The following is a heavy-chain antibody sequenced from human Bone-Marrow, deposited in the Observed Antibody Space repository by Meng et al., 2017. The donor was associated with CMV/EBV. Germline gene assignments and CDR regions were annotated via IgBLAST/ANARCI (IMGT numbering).Heavy chain of an antibody. V-gene: IGHV3-7*01. CDR2: IKQDGSEK. CDR1: GFTFSSYW. J-gene: IGHJ4*02. CDR3: ARGVPFYRPHYSSSTREIDY. D-gene: IGHD6-6*01. Sequence: GESLKISCAASGFTFSSYWMSWVRQAPGKGLEWVANIKQDGSEKYYVDSVKGRFTISRDNSKNSLYLQMNSLRAEDTAVYYCARGVPFYRPHYSSSTREIDYWGQGTLVTVSS.